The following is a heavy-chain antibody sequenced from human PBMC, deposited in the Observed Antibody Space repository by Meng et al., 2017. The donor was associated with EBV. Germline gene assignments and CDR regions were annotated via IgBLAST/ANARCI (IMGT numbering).Heavy chain of an antibody. V-gene: IGHV1-69*01. CDR1: GGSLRNYA. D-gene: IGHD3-10*01. J-gene: IGHJ4*02. CDR2: FLPTLGAP. Sequence: HVQWVQSGAGVKKAGSLGKVSCKTSGGSLRNYALSWVRLAPGQGLEWLGGFLPTLGAPNYAQKFHGRVSITADESTSTHYMDLSSLRSEDTAVYYCASESGRGYTPDYWGQGTLVTVSS. CDR3: ASESGRGYTPDY.